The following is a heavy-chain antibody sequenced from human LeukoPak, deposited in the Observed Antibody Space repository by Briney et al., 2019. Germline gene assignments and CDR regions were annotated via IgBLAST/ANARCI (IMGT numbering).Heavy chain of an antibody. J-gene: IGHJ3*02. CDR3: AKDINLYGWFGAFDI. D-gene: IGHD3-10*01. Sequence: PGGSLRLSCAASGFTFDDYAMHWVRQAPGKGLEWVSGISWNSGSIGYADSVKGRFTISRDNAKNSLYLQMNSLRAEDMALYYCAKDINLYGWFGAFDIWGQGTMVTVSS. V-gene: IGHV3-9*03. CDR2: ISWNSGSI. CDR1: GFTFDDYA.